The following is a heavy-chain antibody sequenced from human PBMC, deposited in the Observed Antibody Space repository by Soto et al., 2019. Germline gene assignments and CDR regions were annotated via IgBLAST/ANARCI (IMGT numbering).Heavy chain of an antibody. V-gene: IGHV3-7*03. Sequence: DVQLVESGGGLVQPGRSLRLSCAASGFKFSDYWMSWVRQAPGKGLEWVGNIKHDTSEAHYADSVKGRFTITRDNIKNFLFLQMKAMRPDYTAAYDCAREGLLFAGPYRPSRFDYWGMGTRVTVSS. CDR3: AREGLLFAGPYRPSRFDY. CDR1: GFKFSDYW. D-gene: IGHD3-16*02. J-gene: IGHJ4*02. CDR2: IKHDTSEA.